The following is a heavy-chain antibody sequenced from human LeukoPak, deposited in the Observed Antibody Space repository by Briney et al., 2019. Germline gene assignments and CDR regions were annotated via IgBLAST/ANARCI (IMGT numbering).Heavy chain of an antibody. V-gene: IGHV3-20*04. Sequence: GGSLRLSCAASGFTFDDYGMSWVRQAPGKGLEWVSGINWNGGSTGYADAVEGRFTISRHIAKNALHLQMNSLRAEDTALYYCARGSYYYDSSGYPFDYWGQGTLVTVSS. D-gene: IGHD3-22*01. J-gene: IGHJ4*02. CDR3: ARGSYYYDSSGYPFDY. CDR1: GFTFDDYG. CDR2: INWNGGST.